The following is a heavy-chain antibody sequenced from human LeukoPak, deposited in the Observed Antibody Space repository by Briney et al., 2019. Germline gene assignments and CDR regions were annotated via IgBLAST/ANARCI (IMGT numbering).Heavy chain of an antibody. CDR1: GGSISSYY. Sequence: PSETLSLTCTVSGGSISSYYWSWIRQHPGKGLEWIGYIYYSGSTYYNPSLKSRVTISVDTSKNQFSLKLSSVTAADTAVYYCARVRRSSSSLSYFDYWGQGTLVTVSS. J-gene: IGHJ4*02. CDR3: ARVRRSSSSLSYFDY. V-gene: IGHV4-59*06. CDR2: IYYSGST. D-gene: IGHD6-6*01.